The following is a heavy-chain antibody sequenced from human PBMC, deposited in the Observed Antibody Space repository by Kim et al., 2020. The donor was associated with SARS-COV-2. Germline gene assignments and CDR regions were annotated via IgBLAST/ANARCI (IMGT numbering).Heavy chain of an antibody. D-gene: IGHD3-9*01. V-gene: IGHV4-39*07. Sequence: LKSRGTISVDTSKNQFSLKLSSVTAADTAVYYCAREKLRYFDWLSDAFDIWGQGTMVTVSS. CDR3: AREKLRYFDWLSDAFDI. J-gene: IGHJ3*02.